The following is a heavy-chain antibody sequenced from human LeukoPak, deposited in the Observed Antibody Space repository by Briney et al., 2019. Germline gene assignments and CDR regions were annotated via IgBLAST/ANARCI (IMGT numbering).Heavy chain of an antibody. D-gene: IGHD3-22*01. CDR3: ATDYYDSSGYLLDY. CDR2: MNPNSGNT. CDR1: GYTFTSYD. Sequence: ASVKVSCKASGYTFTSYDINWVRQATGQGLEWMGWMNPNSGNTGYAQKFQGRITMTEDTSTDTAYMELSSLRSEDTAVYYCATDYYDSSGYLLDYWGQGTLVTVSS. J-gene: IGHJ4*02. V-gene: IGHV1-8*01.